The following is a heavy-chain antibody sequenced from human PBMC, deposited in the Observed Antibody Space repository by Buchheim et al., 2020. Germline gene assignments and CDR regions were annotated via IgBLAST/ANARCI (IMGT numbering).Heavy chain of an antibody. CDR2: LNGDGSTT. CDR3: VRDKDRSFDY. J-gene: IGHJ4*02. V-gene: IGHV3-74*01. Sequence: EVQLVESGGGLVQPGGSLRLSCAASGFTFSSYWMVWVRQAPGKGLLYVSDLNGDGSTTRYADSVRGRCTISRDNAKTTLYLQMTNLRVEDTAVYYCVRDKDRSFDYWGQGTL. CDR1: GFTFSSYW.